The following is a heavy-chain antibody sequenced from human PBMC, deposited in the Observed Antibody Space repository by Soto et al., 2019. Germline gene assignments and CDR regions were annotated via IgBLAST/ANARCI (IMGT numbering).Heavy chain of an antibody. J-gene: IGHJ4*02. CDR1: GYSFIDYY. CDR3: ARPPGYISDWYYFDL. V-gene: IGHV1-2*02. Sequence: QVQLVQSGAEVKKPGASVKVSCEASGYSFIDYYIHWVRQAPGQGFEWMGRISPKSGGTNYAKKFEGRVTLTWDTSLTTAYMELSSLKSDDTAVYYCARPPGYISDWYYFDLWGQGTRVTVSS. D-gene: IGHD3-9*01. CDR2: ISPKSGGT.